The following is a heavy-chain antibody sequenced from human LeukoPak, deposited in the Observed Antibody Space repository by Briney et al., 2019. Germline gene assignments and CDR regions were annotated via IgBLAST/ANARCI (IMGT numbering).Heavy chain of an antibody. CDR3: AGEDSSGISLY. D-gene: IGHD3-22*01. CDR2: IIPILGIA. Sequence: ASVKVSCKASGGTFSSYAICWVRQAPGQGLEWMGRIIPILGIANYAQKFQGRVTITADKSTSTAYMELSSLRSEDTAVYYCAGEDSSGISLYWGQGTLVTVSS. V-gene: IGHV1-69*04. J-gene: IGHJ4*02. CDR1: GGTFSSYA.